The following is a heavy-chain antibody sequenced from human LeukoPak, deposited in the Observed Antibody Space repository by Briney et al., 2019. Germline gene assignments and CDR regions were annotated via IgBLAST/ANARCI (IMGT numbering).Heavy chain of an antibody. J-gene: IGHJ4*02. CDR3: ARGESRGYSYGLVDY. Sequence: PSETLSLTCTVSGGSISSSSYYWGWIRQPPGKGLEWIGSIYYSGSTYYNPSLKSRVTISVDTSKNQFSLKLSSVTAADTAVYYCARGESRGYSYGLVDYWGQGTLVTVSS. CDR2: IYYSGST. V-gene: IGHV4-39*01. D-gene: IGHD5-18*01. CDR1: GGSISSSSYY.